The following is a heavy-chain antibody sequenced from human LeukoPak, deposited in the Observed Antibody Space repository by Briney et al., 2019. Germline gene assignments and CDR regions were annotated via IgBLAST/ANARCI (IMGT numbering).Heavy chain of an antibody. J-gene: IGHJ4*02. CDR2: ISPDSNYI. CDR1: GFSFSTNT. D-gene: IGHD4-17*01. V-gene: IGHV3-21*01. CDR3: AKGSYGDYEK. Sequence: PGGSLRLSRAASGFSFSTNTMNWVRQAPGKGLEWVSSISPDSNYIFYTDSVKGRFTISRDNAKNSLYLQMNSLRAEDTAVYYCAKGSYGDYEKWGQGTLVSVFS.